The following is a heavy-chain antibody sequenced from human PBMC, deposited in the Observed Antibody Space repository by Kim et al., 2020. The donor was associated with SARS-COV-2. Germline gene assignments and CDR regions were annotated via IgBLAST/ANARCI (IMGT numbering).Heavy chain of an antibody. CDR1: GFTFSSYA. CDR3: AKNGWFGGLLLYYYYYGMDV. D-gene: IGHD3-10*01. J-gene: IGHJ6*02. V-gene: IGHV3-23*01. CDR2: ISGSGGST. Sequence: GGSLRLSCAASGFTFSSYAMNWVRQAPGKGLEWVSAISGSGGSTYYADSVKGRFTISRDNSKNTLSLQMNSLRAEDTAVYYCAKNGWFGGLLLYYYYYGMDVWGQGTTVTVSS.